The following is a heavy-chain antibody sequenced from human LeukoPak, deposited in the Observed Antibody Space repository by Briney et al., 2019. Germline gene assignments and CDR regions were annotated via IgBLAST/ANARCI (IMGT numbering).Heavy chain of an antibody. J-gene: IGHJ5*02. CDR1: GGSIISSSSYY. CDR3: ARRYSSSRSWFDP. V-gene: IGHV4-39*07. Sequence: SETLSLTCTVSGGSIISSSSYYWSWIRQPPGKGLEWIGEINHSGSTNYNPSLKSRVTISVDTSKNQFSLKLSSVTAADTAVYYCARRYSSSRSWFDPWGQGTLVTVSS. CDR2: INHSGST. D-gene: IGHD6-13*01.